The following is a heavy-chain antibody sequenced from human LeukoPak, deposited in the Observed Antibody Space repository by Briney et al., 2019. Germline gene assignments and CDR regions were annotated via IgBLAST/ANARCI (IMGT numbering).Heavy chain of an antibody. V-gene: IGHV4-34*01. CDR1: GGSFSGYY. CDR2: INHSGST. D-gene: IGHD4-23*01. CDR3: ARRADYGGNSAEYFQH. J-gene: IGHJ1*01. Sequence: SETLSLTCAVYGGSFSGYYWSWIRQPPGKGLEWIGEINHSGSTNYNPSLKSRVTISVDTSKNQFSLKLSSVTAADTAVYYCARRADYGGNSAEYFQHWGQGTLVTVSS.